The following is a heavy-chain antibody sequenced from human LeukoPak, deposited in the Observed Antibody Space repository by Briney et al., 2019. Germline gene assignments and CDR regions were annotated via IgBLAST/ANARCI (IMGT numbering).Heavy chain of an antibody. Sequence: SETLSLTCAVYGGSFSGYYWSWIRQPPGKGLEWIGEINHSGSTNYNPSLKSRVTISVDTSKNQFSLKLSSVTAADTAVYYCARQHSLDYDFWSGYSQYSYAYFDYWGQGTLVTVSS. CDR3: ARQHSLDYDFWSGYSQYSYAYFDY. CDR1: GGSFSGYY. CDR2: INHSGST. D-gene: IGHD3-3*01. V-gene: IGHV4-34*01. J-gene: IGHJ4*02.